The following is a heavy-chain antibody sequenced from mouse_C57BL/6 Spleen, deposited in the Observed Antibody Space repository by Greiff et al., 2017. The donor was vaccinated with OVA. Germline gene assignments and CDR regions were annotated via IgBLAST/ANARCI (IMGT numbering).Heavy chain of an antibody. CDR3: ARSGTAYYYAMDY. V-gene: IGHV1-82*01. Sequence: QVQLQQSGPELVKPGASVKISCKASGYAFSSSWMNWVKQRPGQGLEWIGRIYPGDGDTNYNGKFKGKATLTADKSSSTAYMQLSSLTSEDSAVYFCARSGTAYYYAMDYWGQGTSVTVSS. CDR2: IYPGDGDT. J-gene: IGHJ4*01. CDR1: GYAFSSSW. D-gene: IGHD3-3*01.